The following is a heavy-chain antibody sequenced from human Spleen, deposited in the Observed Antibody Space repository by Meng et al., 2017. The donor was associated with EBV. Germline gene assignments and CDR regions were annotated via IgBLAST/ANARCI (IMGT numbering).Heavy chain of an antibody. CDR2: IYHSGST. CDR3: AQRERWGLDP. CDR1: GGSISRSNG. V-gene: IGHV4-4*02. J-gene: IGHJ5*02. Sequence: VRRQQSGPGCVKPSGHWSLTCAVSGGSISRSNGWSWVRQTPGKGLEWIGEIYHSGSTSYNPSLESRVTISVDKSKNQIFLKLRSVTAADTAVYYCAQRERWGLDPWGQGTLVTVSS. D-gene: IGHD3-16*01.